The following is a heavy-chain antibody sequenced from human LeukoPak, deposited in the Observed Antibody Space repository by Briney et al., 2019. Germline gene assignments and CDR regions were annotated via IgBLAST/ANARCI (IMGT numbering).Heavy chain of an antibody. CDR3: VRWANELAVDI. CDR2: IWYDGSTT. CDR1: GYTFGSHG. D-gene: IGHD1-26*01. V-gene: IGHV3-33*03. J-gene: IGHJ3*02. Sequence: QPGGSLRLSCAASGYTFGSHGMNWVRQAPGKGLEWVAVIWYDGSTTYYADSVKGRFTISRDNSKNTLYLQMNSLRAEDTAVYYCVRWANELAVDIWGQGTMVTVSS.